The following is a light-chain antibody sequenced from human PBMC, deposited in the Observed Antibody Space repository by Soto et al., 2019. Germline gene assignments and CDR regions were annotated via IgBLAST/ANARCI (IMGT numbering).Light chain of an antibody. J-gene: IGKJ1*01. Sequence: EIVLTQSPATLSLSPGERATLSCRASQSVSSYLAWYQQKPGQAPRLLIYDASNSATGIPARFSGSGSGTDFTLPISSLEPEDFAVYYCQQRSNWPPWTFGQGTKVEIK. CDR2: DAS. CDR1: QSVSSY. V-gene: IGKV3-11*01. CDR3: QQRSNWPPWT.